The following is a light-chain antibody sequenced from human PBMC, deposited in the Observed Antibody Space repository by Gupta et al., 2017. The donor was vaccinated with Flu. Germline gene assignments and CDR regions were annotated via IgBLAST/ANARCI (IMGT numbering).Light chain of an antibody. CDR3: LSHAVTFYV. Sequence: SGSTGQSVTISCTGTNSDYVSWYQQHPGNDPRLIIYDGSERPSGVPDRFSGSKSGTTAALTISGLQADDEDDYYCLSHAVTFYVFGPGTEVTVL. J-gene: IGLJ1*01. CDR1: NSDY. V-gene: IGLV2-11*03. CDR2: DGS.